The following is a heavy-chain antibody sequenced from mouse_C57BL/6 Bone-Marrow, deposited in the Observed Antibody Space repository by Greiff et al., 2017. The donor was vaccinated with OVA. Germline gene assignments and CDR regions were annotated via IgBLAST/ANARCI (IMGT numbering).Heavy chain of an antibody. J-gene: IGHJ1*03. V-gene: IGHV1-26*01. CDR1: GYTFTDYY. D-gene: IGHD1-1*01. Sequence: EVQLQQSGPELVKPGASVKISCKASGYTFTDYYMNWVKQSHGKSLEWIGDINPNNGGTSYNQKFKGKATLTVDKSSSTAYMELRSLTSEDSAVYYCATFITTVVANWYFDVWGTGTTVTVSS. CDR3: ATFITTVVANWYFDV. CDR2: INPNNGGT.